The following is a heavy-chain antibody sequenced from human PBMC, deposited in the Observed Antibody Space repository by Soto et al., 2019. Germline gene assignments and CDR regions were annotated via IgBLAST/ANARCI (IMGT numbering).Heavy chain of an antibody. CDR3: ARGGWNSGSYYLLSYYLDY. CDR2: IYHSGST. CDR1: GGSISRGGYS. D-gene: IGHD1-26*01. J-gene: IGHJ4*02. V-gene: IGHV4-30-2*01. Sequence: PSETLSLTFAVSGGSISRGGYSWSWIRQPPGKGLEWIGYIYHSGSTYYNPSLKSRVTISVDRSKSQFSLKLSSVTAADTAVYYCARGGWNSGSYYLLSYYLDYWGQGTLVSVS.